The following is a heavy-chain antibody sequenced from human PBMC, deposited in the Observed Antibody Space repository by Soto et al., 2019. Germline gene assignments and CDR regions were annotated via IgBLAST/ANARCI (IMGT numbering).Heavy chain of an antibody. Sequence: EVQLVESGGGLVKPGGSLRLSCAASGFTFSSYSMNWVRQAPGKGLEWVSSISSSSSYIYYADSVKGRFTISSDNAKNSLYLQMNSLIAEDTAVYYCAREGNAYLTGYYPHYYYYYMDVWGKGTTVTVSS. CDR2: ISSSSSYI. D-gene: IGHD3-9*01. CDR1: GFTFSSYS. J-gene: IGHJ6*03. CDR3: AREGNAYLTGYYPHYYYYYMDV. V-gene: IGHV3-21*01.